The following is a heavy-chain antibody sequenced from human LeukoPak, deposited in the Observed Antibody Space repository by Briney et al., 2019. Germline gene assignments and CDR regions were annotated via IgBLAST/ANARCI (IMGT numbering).Heavy chain of an antibody. Sequence: PSETLSLTCTVSGGSISSSSYCWGWIRQPPGKGLEWIGSIYYSGSTYYNPSLKSRVTISVDTSKNQFSLKLSSVTAADTAVYYCARGYSSGWYWGQGTLVTVSS. D-gene: IGHD6-19*01. CDR2: IYYSGST. V-gene: IGHV4-39*07. J-gene: IGHJ4*02. CDR3: ARGYSSGWY. CDR1: GGSISSSSYC.